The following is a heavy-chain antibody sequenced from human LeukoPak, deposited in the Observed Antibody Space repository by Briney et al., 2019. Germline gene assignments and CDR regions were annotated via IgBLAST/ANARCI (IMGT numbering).Heavy chain of an antibody. Sequence: PGGSLRLSCAASGFVVSSNYVIWVRQAPGKGLEWVSVIYSGGSTYYADSVKGRFTISRDNSKNTLYLQMNGLRAEDTAGYYCARRYSSSWYLDYWGQGTLVTVSS. D-gene: IGHD6-13*01. J-gene: IGHJ4*02. CDR3: ARRYSSSWYLDY. CDR2: IYSGGST. V-gene: IGHV3-66*01. CDR1: GFVVSSNY.